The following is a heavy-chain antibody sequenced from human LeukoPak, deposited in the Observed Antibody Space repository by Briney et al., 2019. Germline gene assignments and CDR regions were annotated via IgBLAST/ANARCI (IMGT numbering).Heavy chain of an antibody. CDR2: MSSDGRND. V-gene: IGHV3-30*04. Sequence: GGSLRLSCAASGFTFSNYAMHWVRQAPGKGLEWVAGMSSDGRNDFYADSVKGRFTISGDNSKNTLYLQMNSLRADDTAVCYCARELPPLDYGDYGGAFDIWGQGTLVTVSS. CDR1: GFTFSNYA. D-gene: IGHD4-17*01. J-gene: IGHJ3*02. CDR3: ARELPPLDYGDYGGAFDI.